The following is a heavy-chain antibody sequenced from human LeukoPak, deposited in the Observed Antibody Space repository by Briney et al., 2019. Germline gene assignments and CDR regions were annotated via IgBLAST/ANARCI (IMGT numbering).Heavy chain of an antibody. D-gene: IGHD6-13*01. V-gene: IGHV4-34*01. CDR1: GGSFSGYY. Sequence: SETLSLTCAVYGGSFSGYYWSWIRQPPGKGLEWIGEINHSGSTNYNPSLKSRVTISVDTSKNQFSLKLSSVTAADTAVYYCARALESGLVRAAFDIWGQGTMVTVSS. J-gene: IGHJ3*02. CDR2: INHSGST. CDR3: ARALESGLVRAAFDI.